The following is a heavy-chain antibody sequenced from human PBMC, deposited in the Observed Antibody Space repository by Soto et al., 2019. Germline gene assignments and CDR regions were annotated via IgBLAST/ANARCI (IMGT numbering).Heavy chain of an antibody. CDR3: ASSVARYYYYGMGG. D-gene: IGHD5-12*01. Sequence: QVQLVQSRAEVKKPGSSVKVSCKASGGTFSSYAISWVRQAPGPGLEWMGGIIPIFGTANYAQKFQGRVTITADESTSTAYMELSSLRSEDTAVYYCASSVARYYYYGMGGWGQGTTVTVSS. CDR2: IIPIFGTA. CDR1: GGTFSSYA. V-gene: IGHV1-69*12. J-gene: IGHJ6*02.